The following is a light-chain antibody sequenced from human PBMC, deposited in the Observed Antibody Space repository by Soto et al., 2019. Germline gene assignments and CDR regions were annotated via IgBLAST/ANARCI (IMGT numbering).Light chain of an antibody. CDR1: QTISIW. CDR2: KAS. V-gene: IGKV1-5*03. J-gene: IGKJ4*01. CDR3: QQYNTYPLT. Sequence: DIQMTQSPSTLSASVGDRVTITCRASQTISIWLAWYQQKPGKAPNLLIYKASSLESGVQSRFSGSGSGTEFTLTISSLQPDDFATYYCQQYNTYPLTFGGGTKVEI.